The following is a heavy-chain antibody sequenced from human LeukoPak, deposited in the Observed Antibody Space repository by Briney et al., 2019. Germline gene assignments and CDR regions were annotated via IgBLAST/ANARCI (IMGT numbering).Heavy chain of an antibody. CDR3: ATLSTYGDQIDY. CDR1: GFTFSSYA. D-gene: IGHD4-17*01. Sequence: PGRSLRLSCAASGFTFSSYAMHWVRQAPGKGLEWVAVKSYDGSNKYYADSVKGRFTISRDNSKNTLYLQMNSLRAEDTAVYYCATLSTYGDQIDYWGQGTLVTVSS. CDR2: KSYDGSNK. J-gene: IGHJ4*02. V-gene: IGHV3-30-3*01.